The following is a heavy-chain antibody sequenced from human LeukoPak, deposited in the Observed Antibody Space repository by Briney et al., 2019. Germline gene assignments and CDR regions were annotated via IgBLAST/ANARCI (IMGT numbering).Heavy chain of an antibody. J-gene: IGHJ3*02. D-gene: IGHD5-18*01. V-gene: IGHV4-59*08. Sequence: PSETLSLTCTVSGGSISSYYWSWIRQPPGKGLEWIGYFYYSGTTNYNPSLKSRVTMSVDTSKNQFSLNLSSVTAADTAVYYCARHGPDTATDAFDIWGQGTMVTVSS. CDR3: ARHGPDTATDAFDI. CDR1: GGSISSYY. CDR2: FYYSGTT.